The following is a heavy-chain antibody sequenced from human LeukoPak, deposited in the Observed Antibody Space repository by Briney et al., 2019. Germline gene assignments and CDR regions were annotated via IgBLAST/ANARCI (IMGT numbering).Heavy chain of an antibody. CDR3: ARSRLGALRGYSPFRY. CDR2: IIPIFGTA. Sequence: ASVKVSCKASGGTFSSYAISWVRQAPGQGLEWMGRIIPIFGTANYAQKFQGRVTITTDESTSTAYMELSSQRSEDTAVYYCARSRLGALRGYSPFRYWGQGTLVTVSS. V-gene: IGHV1-69*05. J-gene: IGHJ4*02. D-gene: IGHD5-18*01. CDR1: GGTFSSYA.